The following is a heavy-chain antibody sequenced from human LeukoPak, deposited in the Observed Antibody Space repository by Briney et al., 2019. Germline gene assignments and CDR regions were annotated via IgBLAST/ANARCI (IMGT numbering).Heavy chain of an antibody. V-gene: IGHV4-4*02. J-gene: IGHJ5*02. Sequence: PSETLSLTCAVSGGSISSSNWWSWVRQPPGKGLEWIANVYYNGDTYYNSSLNSRLTISSDTSKNQFSLNQRSVTPADTPADYCARLLAPGWFDPWGQGTLVTVSS. CDR2: VYYNGDT. D-gene: IGHD2/OR15-2a*01. CDR3: ARLLAPGWFDP. CDR1: GGSISSSNW.